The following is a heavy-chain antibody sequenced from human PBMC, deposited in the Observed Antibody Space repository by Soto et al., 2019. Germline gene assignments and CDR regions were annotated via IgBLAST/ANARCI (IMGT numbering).Heavy chain of an antibody. J-gene: IGHJ6*02. Sequence: SETLSLTCAVYGGSFSGYYWTWIRQPPGTGLEWIGEINHSGSTNYNPSLKSRVTISVDTSKNQFSLKLTSVTAADTAVYYCAREKVLRYFDWLSTLGMDAWGQGTTVTVSS. D-gene: IGHD3-9*01. CDR1: GGSFSGYY. V-gene: IGHV4-34*01. CDR3: AREKVLRYFDWLSTLGMDA. CDR2: INHSGST.